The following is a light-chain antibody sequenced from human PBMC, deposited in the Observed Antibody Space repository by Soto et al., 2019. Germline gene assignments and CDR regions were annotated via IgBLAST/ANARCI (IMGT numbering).Light chain of an antibody. CDR2: GAS. J-gene: IGKJ2*03. Sequence: EIVLTQSPGTLSLSPGERATLSCRASQSVSSSYLAWYQQKPGQAPRLLIYGASSRATGIPDRFSGSGSGTDFTLTISRLEPEDFAVYYCQQYGRWPMYSFGQGNKLEIK. CDR3: QQYGRWPMYS. CDR1: QSVSSSY. V-gene: IGKV3-20*01.